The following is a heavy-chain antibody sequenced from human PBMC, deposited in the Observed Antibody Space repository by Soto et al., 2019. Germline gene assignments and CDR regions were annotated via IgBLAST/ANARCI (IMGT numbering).Heavy chain of an antibody. D-gene: IGHD5-18*01. CDR1: GFTFSSYE. V-gene: IGHV3-48*03. Sequence: GGSLRLSCAASGFTFSSYEMNWVRQAPGKGLEWVSYISSSGSTIYYADSVKGRFTISRDNAKNSLYLQMNSLRAEDTAVYYFANLWDSYGFDDWGQGTLVTVSS. CDR3: ANLWDSYGFDD. J-gene: IGHJ4*02. CDR2: ISSSGSTI.